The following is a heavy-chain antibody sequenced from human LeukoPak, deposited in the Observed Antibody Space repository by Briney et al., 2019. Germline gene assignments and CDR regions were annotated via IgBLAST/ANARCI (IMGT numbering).Heavy chain of an antibody. Sequence: SETLSLTCAVYGGSFSGYYWSWIRQPPGKGLEWIGETNHSGSTNYNPSLKSRVTISVDTSKNQFSLKLSSVTAADTAVYYCARGSPKTTARLDYWGQGTLVTVSS. J-gene: IGHJ4*02. CDR3: ARGSPKTTARLDY. CDR1: GGSFSGYY. CDR2: TNHSGST. D-gene: IGHD4-17*01. V-gene: IGHV4-34*01.